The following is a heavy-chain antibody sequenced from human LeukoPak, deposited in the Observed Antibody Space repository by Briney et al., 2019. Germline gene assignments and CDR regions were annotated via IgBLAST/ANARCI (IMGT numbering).Heavy chain of an antibody. D-gene: IGHD3-10*01. J-gene: IGHJ4*02. CDR3: VKGFVHPTYYFDY. CDR1: GFTFRNYA. V-gene: IGHV3-23*01. CDR2: ITGSGDGT. Sequence: GGSLRLSCAASGFTFRNYAMMWVRQAPGKRLEWVSSITGSGDGTYYADSVRGRFTISRDNSENTLYLQLNSLRAEDTAVYFCVKGFVHPTYYFDYWGQGTLVTVSS.